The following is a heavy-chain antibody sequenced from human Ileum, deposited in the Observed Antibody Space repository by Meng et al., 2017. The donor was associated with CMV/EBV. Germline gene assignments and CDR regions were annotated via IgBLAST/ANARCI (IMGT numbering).Heavy chain of an antibody. V-gene: IGHV1-2*02. CDR2: INPYSGAT. Sequence: QVQLVQSGAEVKKPXXXXXXSCKASGYTFTGYFIFWVRQAPGQGLEWMGSINPYSGATNNAQKFRGRFTMTRDMSIHTAYMELSSLRSDDTAVYYCAIISGGDFDYWGQGTLVTVSS. J-gene: IGHJ4*02. CDR3: AIISGGDFDY. CDR1: GYTFTGYF. D-gene: IGHD1-26*01.